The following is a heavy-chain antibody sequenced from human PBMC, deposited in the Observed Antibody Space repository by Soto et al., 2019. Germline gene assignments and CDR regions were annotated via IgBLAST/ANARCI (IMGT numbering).Heavy chain of an antibody. CDR2: IKHDGGEK. Sequence: GGSLRLSCAASGFIFGTYWMTWVRQAPGKGLEWVANIKHDGGEKYCVDSVKGRFTISRDNAKNSLYLQMNSLRAEDTAVYYCARFYDSSGYYGVHWGQGTRVTVSS. V-gene: IGHV3-7*03. J-gene: IGHJ4*02. CDR3: ARFYDSSGYYGVH. CDR1: GFIFGTYW. D-gene: IGHD3-22*01.